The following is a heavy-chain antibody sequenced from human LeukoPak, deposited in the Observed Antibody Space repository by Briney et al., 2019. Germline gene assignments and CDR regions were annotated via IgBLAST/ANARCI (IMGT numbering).Heavy chain of an antibody. D-gene: IGHD3-22*01. V-gene: IGHV4-34*01. Sequence: SETLSLTCAVYGGSFSGYYWSWIRQPPGKRLEWIGEINHSGSTNYNPSLKSRVTISVDTSKNQFSLKLSSVTAADTAVYYCARAKDYYDSSGYYWGYYYYYYMDVWGKGTTVTVSS. CDR2: INHSGST. CDR1: GGSFSGYY. CDR3: ARAKDYYDSSGYYWGYYYYYYMDV. J-gene: IGHJ6*03.